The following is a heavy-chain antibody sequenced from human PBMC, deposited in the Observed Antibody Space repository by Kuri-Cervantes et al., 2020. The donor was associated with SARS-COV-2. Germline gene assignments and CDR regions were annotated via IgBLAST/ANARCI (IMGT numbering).Heavy chain of an antibody. CDR3: ARAGWATGCTNGVCYTPYFDY. J-gene: IGHJ4*02. D-gene: IGHD2-8*01. Sequence: ASVKVSCKASGYTFTSYGISWVRQAPGQGLEWMGWINAYNGNTNYAQKFQGRVTITADESTSTAYMELSSLRSEDTAVYYCARAGWATGCTNGVCYTPYFDYWGQGTLVTVSS. V-gene: IGHV1-18*01. CDR2: INAYNGNT. CDR1: GYTFTSYG.